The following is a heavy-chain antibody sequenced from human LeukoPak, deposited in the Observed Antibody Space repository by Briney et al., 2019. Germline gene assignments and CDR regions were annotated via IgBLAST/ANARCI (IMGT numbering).Heavy chain of an antibody. CDR2: IYYSGST. V-gene: IGHV4-39*07. CDR3: ARAGGYGGRVIYYYMDV. CDR1: RGSISSSRYY. D-gene: IGHD5-12*01. Sequence: SETLSLTCTVSRGSISSSRYYWGWIRQPPGKGLEWIGSIYYSGSTYHNLSLKSRVTISVDKSKNQFSLKLSSVTAADTAVYYCARAGGYGGRVIYYYMDVWGKGTTVTVSS. J-gene: IGHJ6*03.